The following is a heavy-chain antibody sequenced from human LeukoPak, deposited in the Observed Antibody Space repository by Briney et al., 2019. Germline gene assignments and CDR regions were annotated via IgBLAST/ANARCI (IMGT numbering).Heavy chain of an antibody. Sequence: GESLKISCKGSGYSFTSYWIGWVRQMPGKGLEWMGIIYPGDSDTRYSPSFQGRVTISADKSISTAYLQWSSLKASDTAMYYCASLTDVDYYDSSGYFDYWGQGTLVTVSS. CDR3: ASLTDVDYYDSSGYFDY. V-gene: IGHV5-51*01. CDR2: IYPGDSDT. J-gene: IGHJ4*02. CDR1: GYSFTSYW. D-gene: IGHD3-22*01.